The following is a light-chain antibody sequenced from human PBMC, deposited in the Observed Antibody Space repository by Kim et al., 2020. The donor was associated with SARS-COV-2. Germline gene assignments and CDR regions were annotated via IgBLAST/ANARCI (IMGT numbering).Light chain of an antibody. Sequence: NQLTQSPSSLSASVGDRVTITCRASQGISSYLAWYQQSPGKAPKLLIYAASTLQSGVPSRFSGSGSGTDFTLTISTLQPEDFATYYCQRVNSYPLTFGGGTKVDIK. CDR2: AAS. CDR1: QGISSY. CDR3: QRVNSYPLT. V-gene: IGKV1-9*01. J-gene: IGKJ4*01.